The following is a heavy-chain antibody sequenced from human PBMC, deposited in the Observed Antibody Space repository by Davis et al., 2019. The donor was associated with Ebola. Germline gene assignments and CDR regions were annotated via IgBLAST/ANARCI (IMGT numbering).Heavy chain of an antibody. D-gene: IGHD6-19*01. CDR2: ISYDGSNK. CDR1: GFTFSSYG. CDR3: AKSEGYTSGWSGY. J-gene: IGHJ4*02. Sequence: PGESLKISCAASGFTFSSYGMHWVRQAPGKGLEWVAVISYDGSNKYYADSVKGRFTISRDNSKNTLYLQMNSLRAEDTAVYYCAKSEGYTSGWSGYWGQGTLVTVSS. V-gene: IGHV3-30*18.